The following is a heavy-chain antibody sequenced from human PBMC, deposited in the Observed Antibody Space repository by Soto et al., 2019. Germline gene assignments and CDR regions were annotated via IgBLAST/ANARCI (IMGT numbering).Heavy chain of an antibody. CDR1: GGSSNGYY. J-gene: IGHJ4*02. CDR2: INHSGST. V-gene: IGHV4-34*01. D-gene: IGHD2-8*02. Sequence: QVQLQQWGAGLLKPSETLSLTCAVYGGSSNGYYWTWIRQPPGTGLEWIGEINHSGSTNYNPSLKSRVTISVDTSKNQFSLKLTSVTAADTAVYYCARDKITGLFDYWGQGTLITVSS. CDR3: ARDKITGLFDY.